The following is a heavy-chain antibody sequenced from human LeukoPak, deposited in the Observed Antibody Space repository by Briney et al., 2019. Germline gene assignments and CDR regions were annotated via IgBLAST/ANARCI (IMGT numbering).Heavy chain of an antibody. CDR3: ARVYSSSWTGRRDFDY. V-gene: IGHV3-30*04. Sequence: GGSLRLSCAASGFTFSSYAMHWVRQAPGKGLEWVAVISYDGSNKYYADSVKGRFTISRDNSKNTLYLQMNSLRAEDTAVYYCARVYSSSWTGRRDFDYWGQGTLVTVSS. CDR1: GFTFSSYA. D-gene: IGHD6-13*01. CDR2: ISYDGSNK. J-gene: IGHJ4*02.